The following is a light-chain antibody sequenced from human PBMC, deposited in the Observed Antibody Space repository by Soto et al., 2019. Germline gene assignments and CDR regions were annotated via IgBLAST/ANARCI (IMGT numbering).Light chain of an antibody. Sequence: DIQLTQSPSFLSASVGDRVTVTCRASQDLSSYLAWYQQKPGKAPKLLIHTASTLQSGVPSRFSGSGSGAEFTLTISSLQPDDFATYYCQQRHSYPITFGQGTRLDIK. J-gene: IGKJ5*01. CDR2: TAS. CDR3: QQRHSYPIT. V-gene: IGKV1-9*01. CDR1: QDLSSY.